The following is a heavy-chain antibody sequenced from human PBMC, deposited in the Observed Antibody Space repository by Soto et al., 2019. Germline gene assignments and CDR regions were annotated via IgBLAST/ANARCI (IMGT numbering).Heavy chain of an antibody. CDR3: AGGLWVPHAFDI. V-gene: IGHV4-59*01. J-gene: IGHJ3*02. CDR1: GGSISSYY. Sequence: LSLTCTVSGGSISSYYWSWIRQPPGKGLEWIGYIYYSGSTNYNPSLKSRVTISVDTSKNQFSLKLSSVTAADTAVYYCAGGLWVPHAFDIWGQGTTVTV. CDR2: IYYSGST. D-gene: IGHD2-21*01.